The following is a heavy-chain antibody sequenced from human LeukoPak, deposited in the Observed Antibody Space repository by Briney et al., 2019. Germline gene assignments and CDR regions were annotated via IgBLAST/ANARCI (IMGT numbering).Heavy chain of an antibody. Sequence: PGGSLRLSCAASGFTFSSYEMNWVRQAPGEGLEWVSYISSSGSTIYYADSVKGRFTISRDNAKNSLYLQMNSLRAEDTAVYYCASLGVVPAAIRSWFDPWGQGTLVTVSS. J-gene: IGHJ5*02. D-gene: IGHD2-2*02. CDR3: ASLGVVPAAIRSWFDP. V-gene: IGHV3-48*03. CDR2: ISSSGSTI. CDR1: GFTFSSYE.